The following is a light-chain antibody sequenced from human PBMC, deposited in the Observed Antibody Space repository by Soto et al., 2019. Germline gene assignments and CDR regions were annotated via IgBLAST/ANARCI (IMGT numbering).Light chain of an antibody. Sequence: EIVMTQSPATLSVSPGERATLSCRASQSVSSNLAWYQQKPGQAPRLLIYGASTRPNGIPARFSGRGSGTDFTLTISSLQSEDFAIYYCQHYHNWPPWTFGQGTKVEIK. V-gene: IGKV3-15*01. CDR3: QHYHNWPPWT. CDR2: GAS. J-gene: IGKJ1*01. CDR1: QSVSSN.